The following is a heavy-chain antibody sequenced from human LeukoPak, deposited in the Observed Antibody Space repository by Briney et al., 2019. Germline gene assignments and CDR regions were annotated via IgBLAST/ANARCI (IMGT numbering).Heavy chain of an antibody. D-gene: IGHD3-3*01. CDR2: ISAYNGNT. Sequence: VASVKVSCKASGYTFTSYGISWVRQAPGQGLEWMGWISAYNGNTNYAQKLQGRVTMTTDTSTSTAYMELRSLRSDDTAVCYCARAALESITIFGVVKGPGMDVWGQGTTVTVSS. V-gene: IGHV1-18*01. J-gene: IGHJ6*02. CDR3: ARAALESITIFGVVKGPGMDV. CDR1: GYTFTSYG.